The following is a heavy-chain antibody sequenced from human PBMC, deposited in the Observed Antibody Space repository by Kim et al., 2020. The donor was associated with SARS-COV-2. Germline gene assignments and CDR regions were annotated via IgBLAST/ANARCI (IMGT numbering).Heavy chain of an antibody. CDR3: ARAHRLITMIVVVRYYFDY. D-gene: IGHD3-22*01. V-gene: IGHV1-8*01. CDR2: MNTNSGNT. J-gene: IGHJ4*02. CDR1: GYTFTSYD. Sequence: ASVKVSCKASGYTFTSYDINWVRQATGQGLEWMGWMNTNSGNTGYAQKFQGRVTMTRNTSISTAYMELSSLRSEDTAVYYCARAHRLITMIVVVRYYFDYWGKGTLVTVSS.